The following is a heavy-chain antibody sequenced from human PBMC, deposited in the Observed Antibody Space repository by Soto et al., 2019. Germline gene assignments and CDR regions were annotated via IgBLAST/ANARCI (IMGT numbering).Heavy chain of an antibody. CDR2: IYPGDSDT. V-gene: IGHV5-51*01. CDR1: GYSFTSYW. D-gene: IGHD4-17*01. J-gene: IGHJ6*02. Sequence: PGESLKISCKCSGYSFTSYWIGWVRQMPGKGLEWMGIIYPGDSDTRYSPPFQGQVTISADRSISTAYLQWSSLKASDTAMYYCETHPTGDYDVMDVWGRGTTVTVSS. CDR3: ETHPTGDYDVMDV.